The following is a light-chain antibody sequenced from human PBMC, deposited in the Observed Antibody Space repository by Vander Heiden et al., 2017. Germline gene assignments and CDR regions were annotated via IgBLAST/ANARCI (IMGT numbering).Light chain of an antibody. CDR3: QQRYSTPTG. V-gene: IGKV1-39*01. CDR2: AAS. Sequence: DIQMTQSPSSLSASVGDRVTITCRASQSISSYLNWYQQKPGKAPKLLIYAASSLQSGVPSRFSGSGSGTDFTLTISSRQPEDFATYYCQQRYSTPTGLGKGTRLEIK. J-gene: IGKJ5*01. CDR1: QSISSY.